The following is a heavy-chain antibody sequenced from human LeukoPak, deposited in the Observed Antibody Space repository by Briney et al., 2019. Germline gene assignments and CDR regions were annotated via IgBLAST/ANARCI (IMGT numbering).Heavy chain of an antibody. CDR2: ISGSTTYT. D-gene: IGHD6-13*01. J-gene: IGHJ4*02. V-gene: IGHV3-11*06. CDR3: ARLGSIAAAGTPDY. CDR1: GFTFSDYY. Sequence: GESLRLSCAASGFTFSDYYMSWIRQAPGKGLEWVSYISGSTTYTTYADSVKGRFTISRDNAKNTLYLQMNSLRGEDTAVYYCARLGSIAAAGTPDYWGQGTLVTVSS.